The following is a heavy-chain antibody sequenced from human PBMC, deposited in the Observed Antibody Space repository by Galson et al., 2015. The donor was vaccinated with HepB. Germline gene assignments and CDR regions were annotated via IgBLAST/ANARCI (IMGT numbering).Heavy chain of an antibody. CDR1: GGTFSSYA. J-gene: IGHJ6*02. V-gene: IGHV1-69*13. CDR3: ARPDDALDRSVAGTDFYYYGMDV. Sequence: SVKVSCKASGGTFSSYAISWVRQAPGQGLEWMGGIIPIFGTANYAQKFQGRVTITADESTSTAYMELSSLRSEDTAVYYCARPDDALDRSVAGTDFYYYGMDVWGQGTTVTVSS. CDR2: IIPIFGTA. D-gene: IGHD6-19*01.